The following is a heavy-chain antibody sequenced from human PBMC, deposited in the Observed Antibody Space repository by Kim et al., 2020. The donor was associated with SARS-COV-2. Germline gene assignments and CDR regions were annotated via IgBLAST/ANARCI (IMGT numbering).Heavy chain of an antibody. CDR2: ISYDGSNK. CDR1: GFTFSSYA. J-gene: IGHJ4*02. Sequence: GGSLRLSCAASGFTFSSYAMHWVRQAPGKGLEWVAVISYDGSNKYYADSVKGRFTISRDNSKNTLYLQMNSLRAEDTAVYYCARGGITGTHFDYWGQGTLVTVSS. V-gene: IGHV3-30-3*01. CDR3: ARGGITGTHFDY. D-gene: IGHD1-20*01.